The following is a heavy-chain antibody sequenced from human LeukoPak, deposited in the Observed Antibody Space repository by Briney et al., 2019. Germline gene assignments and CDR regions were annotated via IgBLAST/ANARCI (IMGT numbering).Heavy chain of an antibody. CDR3: ARASYCGGDCYSWDS. D-gene: IGHD2-21*02. J-gene: IGHJ4*02. Sequence: PSETLSLSCTVSGCSFSSYCMNWIRQPPRKGLEWIGYIYYSGSTNYNPSLKSRVTISVDTSKNQFSLKLRSEAAAVSDVSNCARASYCGGDCYSWDSWGQGTLVTVSS. V-gene: IGHV4-59*01. CDR2: IYYSGST. CDR1: GCSFSSYC.